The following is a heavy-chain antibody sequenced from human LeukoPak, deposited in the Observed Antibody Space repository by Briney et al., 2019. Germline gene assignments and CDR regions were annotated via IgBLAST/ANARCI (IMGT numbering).Heavy chain of an antibody. Sequence: ASVKVSCKASGYTFTSYYIHWVRQAPGQGLDWMGMIVPSSGSTSYAQKFLGRVTMTRDTSTTTVHMELSSLRSDDTAVYYCARDYRIDGYNRGVDHWGQGTLVTVS. V-gene: IGHV1-46*01. CDR2: IVPSSGST. CDR3: ARDYRIDGYNRGVDH. J-gene: IGHJ4*02. CDR1: GYTFTSYY. D-gene: IGHD5-24*01.